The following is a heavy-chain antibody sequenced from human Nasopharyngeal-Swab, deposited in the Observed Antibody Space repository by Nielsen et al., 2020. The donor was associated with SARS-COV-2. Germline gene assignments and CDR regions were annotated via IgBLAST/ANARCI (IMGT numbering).Heavy chain of an antibody. D-gene: IGHD3-22*01. CDR1: GFTFSSYA. CDR3: ARYDDYYDSSGYAY. Sequence: GESLKISCAASGFTFSSYAMHWVRQAPGKGLEWVAVISYDGSNKYYPDSVKGRFTISRDNSKNTLYLQMNSLRAEDTAVYYCARYDDYYDSSGYAYWGQGTLVTVSS. J-gene: IGHJ4*02. CDR2: ISYDGSNK. V-gene: IGHV3-30*04.